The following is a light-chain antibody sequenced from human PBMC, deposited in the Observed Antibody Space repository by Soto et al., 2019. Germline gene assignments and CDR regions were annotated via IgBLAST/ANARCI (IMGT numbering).Light chain of an antibody. CDR1: QSVSSTY. CDR2: GAV. V-gene: IGKV3-20*01. J-gene: IGKJ2*01. Sequence: ELVLTQSPGTLSLSPGDRATLSCRASQSVSSTYLAWYQQKPGQAPRLLMYGAVSRATGIPDRFSGSGSGTDFTLTISRLEPEDFGVYFCQHYASAPYXXGQGTRLEIK. CDR3: QHYASAPYX.